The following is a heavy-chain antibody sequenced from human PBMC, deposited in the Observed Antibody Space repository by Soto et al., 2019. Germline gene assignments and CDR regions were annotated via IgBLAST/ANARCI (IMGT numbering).Heavy chain of an antibody. J-gene: IGHJ3*02. V-gene: IGHV3-23*01. CDR1: GFTFSSYA. CDR2: ISGSGGST. Sequence: GGSLRLSCAASGFTFSSYAMSWVRQAPGKGLEWVSAISGSGGSTYYVDSVKGRFTISRDTSQNTVHLQMNSLTAGDTALYYCAKATATRGGAFDICGQGTMVTVSS. D-gene: IGHD1-1*01. CDR3: AKATATRGGAFDI.